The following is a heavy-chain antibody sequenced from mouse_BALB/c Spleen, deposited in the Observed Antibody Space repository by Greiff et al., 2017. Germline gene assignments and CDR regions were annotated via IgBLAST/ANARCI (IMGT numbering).Heavy chain of an antibody. J-gene: IGHJ1*01. D-gene: IGHD2-3*01. Sequence: QVQLQQSGAELARPGASVKLSCKASGYTFTSYWMQWVKQRPGQGLEWIGAIYPGDGDTRYTQKFKGKATLTADKSSSTAYMQLSSLASEDSAVYYCARDGWYFDVWGAGTTVTVSS. CDR2: IYPGDGDT. CDR1: GYTFTSYW. V-gene: IGHV1-87*01. CDR3: ARDGWYFDV.